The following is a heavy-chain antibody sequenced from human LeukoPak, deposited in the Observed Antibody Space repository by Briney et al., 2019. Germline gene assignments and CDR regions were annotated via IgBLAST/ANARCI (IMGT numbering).Heavy chain of an antibody. Sequence: ASVKVSCKASGGTFSSYAISWVRQAPGQGLEWMGGIIPIFGTANYAQKFQGRVTITTDESTSTAYMELSSLRSEDTAVYYCATAPDSGRSGYFDYWGQGTLVAVSS. CDR3: ATAPDSGRSGYFDY. V-gene: IGHV1-69*05. J-gene: IGHJ4*02. D-gene: IGHD3-10*01. CDR1: GGTFSSYA. CDR2: IIPIFGTA.